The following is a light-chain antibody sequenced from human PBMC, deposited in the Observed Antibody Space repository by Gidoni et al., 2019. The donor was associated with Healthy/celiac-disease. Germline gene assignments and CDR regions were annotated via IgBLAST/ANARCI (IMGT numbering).Light chain of an antibody. V-gene: IGKV1-9*01. CDR1: QGISSY. Sequence: IQFTQSPSFLSASVGDRVTITCRSSQGISSYLAWYQHKPGKAPKLLIYDASTLQSGVPSRFSGSGSGTEFTLTISSMQPEDFATYYCQQLNSYRGYTFGQGTKLEIK. J-gene: IGKJ2*01. CDR3: QQLNSYRGYT. CDR2: DAS.